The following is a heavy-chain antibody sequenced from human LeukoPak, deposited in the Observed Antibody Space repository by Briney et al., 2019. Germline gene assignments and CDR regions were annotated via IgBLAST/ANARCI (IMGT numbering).Heavy chain of an antibody. CDR1: GFTFSSYA. CDR3: ARVKLNSSGWLDY. J-gene: IGHJ4*02. V-gene: IGHV3-30*04. D-gene: IGHD6-19*01. CDR2: ISYDGSNK. Sequence: GGSLRLSCAASGFTFSSYAMHWVRRAPGKGLEWVAVISYDGSNKYYADSVKGRFTISRDNSKNTLYLQMNSLRAEDTAVYYCARVKLNSSGWLDYWGQGTLVTVSS.